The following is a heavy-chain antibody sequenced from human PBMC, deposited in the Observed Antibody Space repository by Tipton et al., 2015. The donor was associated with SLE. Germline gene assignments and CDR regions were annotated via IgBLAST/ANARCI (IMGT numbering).Heavy chain of an antibody. CDR1: GFTFISYG. CDR3: AKQLTPYSTYWFDP. J-gene: IGHJ5*02. Sequence: SLRLSCAAPGFTFISYGMHWVRQAPGKGLEWVAVIWYDGSNKYYADSVKGRFTISRDNSKNTLYLQMNSLRAEDTAVYYCAKQLTPYSTYWFDPWGQGTLVTVSS. D-gene: IGHD6-13*01. CDR2: IWYDGSNK. V-gene: IGHV3-30*18.